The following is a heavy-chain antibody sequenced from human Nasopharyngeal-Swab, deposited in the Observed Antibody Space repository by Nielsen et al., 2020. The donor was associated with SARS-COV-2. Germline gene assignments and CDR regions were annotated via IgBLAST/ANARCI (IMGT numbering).Heavy chain of an antibody. CDR1: GGSFSGYY. Sequence: SETLSLTCAVYGGSFSGYYWSWIRQPPGKGLEWIGEINHSGSTKSNPSPKSRVTISVDTSKNRFSLKLSSVTAADTAVYYCARGVPLYSSSWFGSWGQGTLVTVSS. CDR2: INHSGST. CDR3: ARGVPLYSSSWFGS. V-gene: IGHV4-34*01. J-gene: IGHJ5*01. D-gene: IGHD6-13*01.